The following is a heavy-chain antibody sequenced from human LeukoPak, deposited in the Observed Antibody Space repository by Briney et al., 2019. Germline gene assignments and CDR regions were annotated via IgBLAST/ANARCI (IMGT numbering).Heavy chain of an antibody. CDR3: AKGIQQWSSYMDV. Sequence: HPGGSLRLSCAASGFTFDDYGMSWVRQAPGKGLEWVAVILYDGSNKYYADSVKGRFTISRDNSKNTLYLQMNSLRAEDTAVYYCAKGIQQWSSYMDVWGKGTTVIVSS. V-gene: IGHV3-30*18. J-gene: IGHJ6*03. CDR1: GFTFDDYG. D-gene: IGHD5-18*01. CDR2: ILYDGSNK.